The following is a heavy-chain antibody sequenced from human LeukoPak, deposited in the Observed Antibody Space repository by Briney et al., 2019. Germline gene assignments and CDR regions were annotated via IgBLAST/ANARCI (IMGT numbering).Heavy chain of an antibody. V-gene: IGHV4-30-4*01. CDR2: IYYSGST. J-gene: IGHJ3*02. D-gene: IGHD2-21*02. CDR1: GGSISSGDYY. CDR3: AASCGGDCYSADAFDI. Sequence: SETMSLTCTVSGGSISSGDYYWSWIRQPPGKGLEWIGYIYYSGSTYYNPSLKSRVTISVDTSKNQFSLKLSSVTAADTAVYYCAASCGGDCYSADAFDIWGQGTMVTVSS.